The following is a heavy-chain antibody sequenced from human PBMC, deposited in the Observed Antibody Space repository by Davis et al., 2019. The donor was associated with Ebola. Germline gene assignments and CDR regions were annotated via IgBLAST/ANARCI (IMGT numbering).Heavy chain of an antibody. J-gene: IGHJ3*02. D-gene: IGHD6-19*01. V-gene: IGHV1-69*04. Sequence: SVKVSCKASRGTFSSYAISWVRQAPGQGLEWMGRIIPILGIANYAQKFQGRVTITRDTSASTAYMELSSLRSEDTAVYYCARDTTYSSGSDIWGQGTMVTVSS. CDR1: RGTFSSYA. CDR2: IIPILGIA. CDR3: ARDTTYSSGSDI.